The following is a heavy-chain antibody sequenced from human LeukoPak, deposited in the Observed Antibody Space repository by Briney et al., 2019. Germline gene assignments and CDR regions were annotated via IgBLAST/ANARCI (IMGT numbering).Heavy chain of an antibody. CDR3: AVSDGLQITYYFDY. CDR1: GFTFSSYA. CDR2: ISGSGGST. D-gene: IGHD5-24*01. Sequence: PGGSLRLSCAASGFTFSSYAMSWVRQAPGKGLEWVSAISGSGGSTYYADSVKGRFTISRDNSKNTLYLQMNSLRAEDTAVYYCAVSDGLQITYYFDYWGQGTLVTVSS. J-gene: IGHJ4*02. V-gene: IGHV3-23*01.